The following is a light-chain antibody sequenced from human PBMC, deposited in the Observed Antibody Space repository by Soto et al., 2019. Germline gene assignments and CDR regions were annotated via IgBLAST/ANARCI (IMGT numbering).Light chain of an antibody. V-gene: IGLV1-40*01. CDR3: QSYESSSLSGFV. CDR1: SSNIGADYD. Sequence: QSVLTHPRSVCCAPGHRLTISCPGSSSNIGADYDVHWYQQLPGTAPKLLIYANSNRPSGVPDRFSGSKSGISASLAITGLQADDEADYYFQSYESSSLSGFVFGSGTKVTVL. J-gene: IGLJ1*01. CDR2: ANS.